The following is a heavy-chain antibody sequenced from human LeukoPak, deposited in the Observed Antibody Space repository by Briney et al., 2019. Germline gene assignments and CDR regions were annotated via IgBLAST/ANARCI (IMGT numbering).Heavy chain of an antibody. Sequence: PSETLSLTCAVYGGSFSGYYWSWIRQPPRKGLGWIGEINNSGRTNYNPFLKGRVTITVDTSKNPFSLKLRSVTAADTAVYYCARGPLYYDYVWGSYRKRYDAFDIWGQGTMVTVSS. CDR1: GGSFSGYY. CDR2: INNSGRT. CDR3: ARGPLYYDYVWGSYRKRYDAFDI. J-gene: IGHJ3*02. D-gene: IGHD3-16*02. V-gene: IGHV4-34*01.